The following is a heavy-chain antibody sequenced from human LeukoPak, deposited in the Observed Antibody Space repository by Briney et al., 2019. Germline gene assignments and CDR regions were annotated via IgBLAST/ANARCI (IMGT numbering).Heavy chain of an antibody. J-gene: IGHJ5*02. Sequence: SETLSLTCTVSGGSINSYYWSWIRQPPGKGLEWIGYIYYSGSTNYNPSLKSRVTISVDTSKNQFSLKLSSVTAADTAVYYCARDPHLYYYGSGSYDWFDPWGQGTLVTVSS. CDR2: IYYSGST. CDR3: ARDPHLYYYGSGSYDWFDP. CDR1: GGSINSYY. V-gene: IGHV4-59*12. D-gene: IGHD3-10*01.